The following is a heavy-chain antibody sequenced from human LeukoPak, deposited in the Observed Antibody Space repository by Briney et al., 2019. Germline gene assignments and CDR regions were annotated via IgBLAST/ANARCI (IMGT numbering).Heavy chain of an antibody. CDR1: GFTFSSYS. J-gene: IGHJ4*02. V-gene: IGHV3-21*01. D-gene: IGHD1-26*01. CDR3: ARGDIVGATGDY. Sequence: PGGSLRLSCAASGFTFSSYSMNWVRQAPGKGLEWVSSISSSSSYIYYADSVKGRFTISRDNAKNSLYLQMNSLRAEDTAVYYCARGDIVGATGDYWGQGTLVTVSS. CDR2: ISSSSSYI.